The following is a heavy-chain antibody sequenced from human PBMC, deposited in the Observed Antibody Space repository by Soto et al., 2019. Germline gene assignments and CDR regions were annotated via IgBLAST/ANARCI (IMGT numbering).Heavy chain of an antibody. V-gene: IGHV1-69*13. Sequence: GASVKVSCKASGGTFSSYAISWVRQAPGQGLEWMGGIIPIFGTANYAQKFQGRVTMTADASTSTAYMELRSLRSDDTAVYYCAREGSSDYCHHFDYWGQGTLVPVSS. D-gene: IGHD3-22*01. J-gene: IGHJ4*01. CDR1: GGTFSSYA. CDR2: IIPIFGTA. CDR3: AREGSSDYCHHFDY.